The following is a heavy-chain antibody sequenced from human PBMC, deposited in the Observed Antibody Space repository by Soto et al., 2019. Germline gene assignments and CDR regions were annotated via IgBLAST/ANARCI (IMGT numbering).Heavy chain of an antibody. V-gene: IGHV4-34*01. CDR3: ARVPKLPGYSSRWRWFDP. J-gene: IGHJ5*02. CDR1: GGSFSGYY. Sequence: SETLSLTCAVYGGSFSGYYWSWIRQPPGKGLEWIGEINHSGSTNYNPSLKSRVTISVDTSKNQFSLKLSSVTAADTAVYYCARVPKLPGYSSRWRWFDPWGQGTLVTVSS. D-gene: IGHD6-13*01. CDR2: INHSGST.